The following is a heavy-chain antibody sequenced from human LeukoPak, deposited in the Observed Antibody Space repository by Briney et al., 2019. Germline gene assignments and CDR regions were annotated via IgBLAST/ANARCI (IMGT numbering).Heavy chain of an antibody. CDR3: ARDLGYSYDSSAYRSAFDY. V-gene: IGHV1-46*01. Sequence: ASVKVSCKASGCTFTSYYIHWVRQAPGQGLEWMGIINPSGGSTSYAQKFQGRVTMTRDTSTSTVYMELSSLRSEDTAVYYRARDLGYSYDSSAYRSAFDYWGQGTLVTVSS. J-gene: IGHJ4*02. D-gene: IGHD3-22*01. CDR2: INPSGGST. CDR1: GCTFTSYY.